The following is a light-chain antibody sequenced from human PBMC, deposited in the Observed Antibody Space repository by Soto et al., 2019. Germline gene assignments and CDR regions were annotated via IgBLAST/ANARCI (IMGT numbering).Light chain of an antibody. J-gene: IGLJ1*01. V-gene: IGLV2-23*01. Sequence: QSALTQPASVSGSPGQSITISCAGTSSDVGSYNLVSWYQNHPGKAPKLMIYEGSKRPSGVSNRFSGSKSGNTASLTISGRQAADEADYFCFSYAGSSTYVFGNGTKV. CDR3: FSYAGSSTYV. CDR2: EGS. CDR1: SSDVGSYNL.